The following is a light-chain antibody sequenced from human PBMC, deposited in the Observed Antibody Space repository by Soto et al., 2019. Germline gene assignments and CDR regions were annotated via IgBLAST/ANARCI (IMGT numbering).Light chain of an antibody. CDR3: QQSNSVPFT. CDR2: SAS. Sequence: DIQMTQSPSSLSASVGDRVTITCRASQSISKYLNWYQQKPGKAPKLLMYSASSLLSGVPSRFSGTGSGTDFTRTISSLQPEDFATDYCQQSNSVPFTFGGGTAVEIE. V-gene: IGKV1-39*01. CDR1: QSISKY. J-gene: IGKJ4*01.